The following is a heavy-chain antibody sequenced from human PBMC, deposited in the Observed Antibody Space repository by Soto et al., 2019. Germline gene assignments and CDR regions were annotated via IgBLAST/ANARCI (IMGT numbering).Heavy chain of an antibody. J-gene: IGHJ4*02. V-gene: IGHV3-11*01. Sequence: GGSLRLSCAASGFTFSDYYMSWIRQAPGKGLEWVSYISSSGSTIYYADSVKGRFTISRDNAKNSLYLQMNSLRAEDTAVYFFFKRKSAYDILTGYPNFFDYWGQGTLVTVSS. CDR2: ISSSGSTI. CDR1: GFTFSDYY. D-gene: IGHD3-9*01. CDR3: FKRKSAYDILTGYPNFFDY.